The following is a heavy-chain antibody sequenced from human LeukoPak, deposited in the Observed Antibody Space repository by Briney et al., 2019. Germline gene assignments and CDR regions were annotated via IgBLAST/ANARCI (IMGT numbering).Heavy chain of an antibody. Sequence: PGGSLRLSCAASGFTFSGSAMHWVRQASGKGLEWVGRIRSKANSYATAYAASVKGRFTISRDNSKNTLYLQMNSLRAEDTAVYYCAKDRRGLVTTHLPDYWGQGTLVTVSS. CDR1: GFTFSGSA. D-gene: IGHD3/OR15-3a*01. V-gene: IGHV3-73*01. CDR2: IRSKANSYAT. J-gene: IGHJ4*02. CDR3: AKDRRGLVTTHLPDY.